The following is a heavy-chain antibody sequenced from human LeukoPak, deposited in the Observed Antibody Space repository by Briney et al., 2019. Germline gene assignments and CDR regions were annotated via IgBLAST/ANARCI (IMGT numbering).Heavy chain of an antibody. CDR1: GYIFTNYW. Sequence: GESLKISCKGSGYIFTNYWIGWVRQMPGKGLEWMGIIYPGESDTRYSPSFEGQGTISADTSISTAYLQWSSLKASDTAMYYCARHPYSSYCTSSRCHRWFDPWGQGTLVTVSS. CDR3: ARHPYSSYCTSSRCHRWFDP. CDR2: IYPGESDT. D-gene: IGHD2-2*01. V-gene: IGHV5-51*01. J-gene: IGHJ5*02.